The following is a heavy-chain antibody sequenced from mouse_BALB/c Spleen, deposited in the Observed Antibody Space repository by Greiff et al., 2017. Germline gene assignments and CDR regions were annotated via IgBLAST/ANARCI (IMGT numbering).Heavy chain of an antibody. CDR3: ARAPPPRAPYAMDY. CDR2: IWAGGST. CDR1: GFSLTSYG. D-gene: IGHD3-1*01. Sequence: QVQLQQSGPGLVAPSQSLSITCTVSGFSLTSYGVHWVRQPPGKGLEWLGVIWAGGSTNYNSALMSRLSISKDNSKSQVFLKMNSLQTDDTAMYYCARAPPPRAPYAMDYWGQGTSVTVSS. J-gene: IGHJ4*01. V-gene: IGHV2-9*02.